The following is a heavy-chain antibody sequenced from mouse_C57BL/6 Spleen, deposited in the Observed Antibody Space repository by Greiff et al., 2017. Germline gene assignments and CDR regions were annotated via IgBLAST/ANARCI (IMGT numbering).Heavy chain of an antibody. V-gene: IGHV1-82*01. Sequence: QVQLQQSGPELVKPGASVKISCKASGYAFRSSWMNWVKQRPGKGLEWIGRIYPGDGATNYNGTFKGKATLTADKSSSTAYMQLSSLTSEDSAVCFCASGGLGSYYFDYWGQGATRTVSS. CDR1: GYAFRSSW. J-gene: IGHJ2*01. D-gene: IGHD4-1*01. CDR3: ASGGLGSYYFDY. CDR2: IYPGDGAT.